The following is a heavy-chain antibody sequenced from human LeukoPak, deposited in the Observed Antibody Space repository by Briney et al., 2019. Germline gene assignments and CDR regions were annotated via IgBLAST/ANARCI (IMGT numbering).Heavy chain of an antibody. CDR2: IFYSGST. J-gene: IGHJ3*02. D-gene: IGHD3-10*01. CDR1: GGSISSYF. Sequence: SETLSLTCTVSGGSISSYFWSWVRQSPGKGLEWIGNIFYSGSTYYSPSLRSRVTISLDTSRNQFSLKLNSVTAADTAVYYCAKSNGYGLVDIWGQGTMVTVSS. V-gene: IGHV4-59*12. CDR3: AKSNGYGLVDI.